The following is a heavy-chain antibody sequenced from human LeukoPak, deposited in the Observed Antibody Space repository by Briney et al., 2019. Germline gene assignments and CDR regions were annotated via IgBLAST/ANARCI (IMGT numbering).Heavy chain of an antibody. J-gene: IGHJ6*02. Sequence: GGSLRLSCAASGFTFSSYGMHWVRQAPGKGLEWVAVISYDGSNKYYADSVKGRFTISRDNSKNTLYLQMNSLRAEDTAVYYCAKDQDYSKLWFDYYYGMDVWGQGTTVTVSS. D-gene: IGHD4-11*01. CDR2: ISYDGSNK. CDR3: AKDQDYSKLWFDYYYGMDV. V-gene: IGHV3-30*18. CDR1: GFTFSSYG.